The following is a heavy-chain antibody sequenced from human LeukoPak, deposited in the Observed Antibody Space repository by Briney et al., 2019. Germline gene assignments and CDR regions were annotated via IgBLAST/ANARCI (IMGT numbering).Heavy chain of an antibody. CDR3: ARGRHSGYDYMLDS. D-gene: IGHD5-12*01. J-gene: IGHJ4*02. CDR1: GFTLSDFA. V-gene: IGHV3-30*01. Sequence: PGRSLRLSCAASGFTLSDFAMHWVRQSPGKGLEWVAFISYHGENKYYGESVQGRFTVSRDNSKYSLSLQMDSLRPEDTAVYYCARGRHSGYDYMLDSWGQGALVIVSS. CDR2: ISYHGENK.